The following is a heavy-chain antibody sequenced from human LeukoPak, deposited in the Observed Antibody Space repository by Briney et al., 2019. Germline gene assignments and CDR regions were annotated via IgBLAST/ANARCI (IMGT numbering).Heavy chain of an antibody. V-gene: IGHV3-30*02. Sequence: GGSLRLSCAASGFTFSSYGMHWVRQAPGKGLEWVAFIRYDGSNKYYADSVKGRFTISRDNSKNTLYLQMNSLRAEDTAVYYCARVPYYGSGSYRFGWFDPWGQGTLVTVSS. CDR3: ARVPYYGSGSYRFGWFDP. J-gene: IGHJ5*02. D-gene: IGHD3-10*01. CDR1: GFTFSSYG. CDR2: IRYDGSNK.